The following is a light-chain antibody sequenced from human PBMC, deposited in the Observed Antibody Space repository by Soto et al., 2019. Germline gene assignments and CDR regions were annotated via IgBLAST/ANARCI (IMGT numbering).Light chain of an antibody. CDR1: QSVSSY. J-gene: IGKJ1*01. V-gene: IGKV3-11*01. CDR3: QQSYRTPWT. Sequence: EIVLTQSPATLSLSPWDRATLSCRASQSVSSYLAWYQQKPGQAPRLLIYDASNRATGIPARFSGSGSGTDFTLTITSLEPEDFAAYYCQQSYRTPWTFGQGTKVDIK. CDR2: DAS.